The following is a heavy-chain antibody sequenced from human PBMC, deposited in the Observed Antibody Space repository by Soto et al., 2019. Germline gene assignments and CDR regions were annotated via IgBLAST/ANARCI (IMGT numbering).Heavy chain of an antibody. J-gene: IGHJ4*02. D-gene: IGHD2-2*01. CDR1: GFTFSSYS. V-gene: IGHV3-48*02. Sequence: EVQLVESGGGLVQPGGSVRLSCAASGFTFSSYSMSWVRQAPGKGLEWVSYISSSSNTIYYADSVKGRFTISRDNAKNSLYLQMNSLRYEDTAVYYCARGTSHPDYWGQGTLVTVSS. CDR2: ISSSSNTI. CDR3: ARGTSHPDY.